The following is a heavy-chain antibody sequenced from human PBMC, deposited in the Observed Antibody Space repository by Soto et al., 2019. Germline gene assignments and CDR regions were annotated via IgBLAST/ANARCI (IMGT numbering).Heavy chain of an antibody. Sequence: QVQLVQSGPEVKKPGASVKLSCKASGYIFTSYGIVWVRQAPGQGLEWIGWISAFKGYTKYPQRLQGRVTMTTDTPTSTAYMELRSLRSDDTAVYYCARVDDYYDSSGHYFTFFNYWGQGSLVTVSS. D-gene: IGHD3-22*01. J-gene: IGHJ4*02. CDR3: ARVDDYYDSSGHYFTFFNY. V-gene: IGHV1-18*01. CDR1: GYIFTSYG. CDR2: ISAFKGYT.